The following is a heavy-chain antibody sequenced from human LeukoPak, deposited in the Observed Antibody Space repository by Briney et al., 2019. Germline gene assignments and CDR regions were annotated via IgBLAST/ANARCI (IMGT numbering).Heavy chain of an antibody. J-gene: IGHJ4*02. CDR3: ARERRIGYNFDY. V-gene: IGHV1-8*01. CDR1: GYTFTSYD. D-gene: IGHD5-24*01. Sequence: GASVKVSCKASGYTFTSYDINWVRQATGQGLEWMGWMNPNSGNTGYAQNFQGRVTMTRNTSISTAYMELSSLRSDDTAVYYCARERRIGYNFDYWGQGTLVTVSS. CDR2: MNPNSGNT.